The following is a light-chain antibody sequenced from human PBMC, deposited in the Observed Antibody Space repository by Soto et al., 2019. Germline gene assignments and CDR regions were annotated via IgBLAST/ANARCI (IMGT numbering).Light chain of an antibody. V-gene: IGKV3-20*01. Sequence: DIVLTQSPGTLSLSPGESATLSCKASQSVSSTYLAWFQQKPGQPPTLLIYGASSRATGIPDRFSGSGSGTDFSLTISRLEPEDFAVYYCQQYGSSPRTFGQGTKVDIK. CDR1: QSVSSTY. CDR2: GAS. CDR3: QQYGSSPRT. J-gene: IGKJ1*01.